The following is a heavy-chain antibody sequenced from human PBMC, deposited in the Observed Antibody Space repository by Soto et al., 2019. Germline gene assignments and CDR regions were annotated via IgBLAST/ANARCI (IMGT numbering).Heavy chain of an antibody. V-gene: IGHV4-31*03. Sequence: ASETLSLTCTVSGGSISSGGYYWSWIRQHPGKGLEWIGYIYYSGSTYYNPSLKSRVTISVDTSKNQFSLKLSSVTAADTAVYYCARGGSGSYLFDYWGQGTLVTVSS. CDR3: ARGGSGSYLFDY. CDR1: GGSISSGGYY. CDR2: IYYSGST. D-gene: IGHD3-10*01. J-gene: IGHJ4*02.